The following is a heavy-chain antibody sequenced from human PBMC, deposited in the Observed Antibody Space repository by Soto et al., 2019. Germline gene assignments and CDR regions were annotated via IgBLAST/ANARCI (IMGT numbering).Heavy chain of an antibody. CDR2: INHSGST. CDR1: GGSFSCYY. D-gene: IGHD7-27*01. V-gene: IGHV4-34*01. CDR3: ARSANWGFDY. Sequence: SETLSLTCAVYGGSFSCYYWSWIRQPPGKGLEWIGEINHSGSTNYNPSLKSRVTISVDTSKNQFSLKLSSVTAADTAVYYCARSANWGFDYWGQGTLVTVSS. J-gene: IGHJ4*02.